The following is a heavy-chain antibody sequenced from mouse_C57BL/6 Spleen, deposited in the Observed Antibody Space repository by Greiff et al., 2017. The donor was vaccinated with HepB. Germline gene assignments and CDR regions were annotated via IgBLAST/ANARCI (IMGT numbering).Heavy chain of an antibody. V-gene: IGHV5-4*01. CDR3: AREGYYWDAMDY. J-gene: IGHJ4*01. D-gene: IGHD2-3*01. Sequence: EVKLMESGGGLVKPGGSLKLSCAASGFTFSSYAMSWVRQTPEKRLEWVATISDGGSYTYYPDNVKGRFTISRDNAKNNLYLQMSNLKSEDTAMYYCAREGYYWDAMDYWGQGTSVTVSS. CDR1: GFTFSSYA. CDR2: ISDGGSYT.